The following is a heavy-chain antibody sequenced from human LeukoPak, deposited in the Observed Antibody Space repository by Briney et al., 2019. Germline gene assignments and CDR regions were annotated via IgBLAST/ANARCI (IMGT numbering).Heavy chain of an antibody. CDR3: ANRDSSGYYYYFDY. J-gene: IGHJ4*02. CDR1: GGSISSSSYY. CDR2: IYYSGST. Sequence: SETLSLTCTVSGGSISSSSYYWGWIRQPPGKGLEWIGSIYYSGSTYYNPSLKSRVTISVDKSKNQFSLRLSSVTAADTAVYYCANRDSSGYYYYFDYWGQGTLVTVSS. V-gene: IGHV4-39*07. D-gene: IGHD3-22*01.